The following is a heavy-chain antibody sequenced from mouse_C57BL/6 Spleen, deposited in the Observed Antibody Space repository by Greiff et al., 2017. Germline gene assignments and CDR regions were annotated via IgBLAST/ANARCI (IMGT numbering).Heavy chain of an antibody. V-gene: IGHV2-9*01. CDR3: ARHLYGNYAGGAMDY. Sequence: VMLVESGPGLVAPSQSLSITCTVSGFSLTSYGVDWVRQPPGKGLEWLGVIWGGGSTNYNSALMSRLSISKDNSKSQVFLKMNSLQTDDTAMYYCARHLYGNYAGGAMDYWGQGTSVTVSS. CDR2: IWGGGST. D-gene: IGHD2-1*01. J-gene: IGHJ4*01. CDR1: GFSLTSYG.